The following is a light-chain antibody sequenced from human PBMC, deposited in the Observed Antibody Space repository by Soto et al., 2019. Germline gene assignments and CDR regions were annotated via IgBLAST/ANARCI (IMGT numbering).Light chain of an antibody. V-gene: IGLV2-14*03. J-gene: IGLJ2*01. CDR1: SSDIGAYNF. Sequence: SVLTQPASVSGSPGQSITISCTGTSSDIGAYNFVSWYQQHPGKAPKLMLYDVNIRPSGVSNRFSGSKSGNTASLTISGLQAADEADYYCTSWTTSTTMIFGGGTQLTVL. CDR2: DVN. CDR3: TSWTTSTTMI.